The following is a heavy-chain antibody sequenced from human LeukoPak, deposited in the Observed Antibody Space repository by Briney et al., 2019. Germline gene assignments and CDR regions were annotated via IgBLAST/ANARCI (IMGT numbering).Heavy chain of an antibody. CDR2: ISLSGGST. Sequence: GGSLRLYCAASGFTFNTFAMNWVPQAPGKGLEWVATISLSGGSTYYADSVKGRFTISRDNAKNTLYLHMNSLRAEDTAVFYCAKEMSAYYDFWSGQPFDYWGHGTLSPSPQ. CDR1: GFTFNTFA. CDR3: AKEMSAYYDFWSGQPFDY. V-gene: IGHV3-23*01. D-gene: IGHD3-3*01. J-gene: IGHJ4*01.